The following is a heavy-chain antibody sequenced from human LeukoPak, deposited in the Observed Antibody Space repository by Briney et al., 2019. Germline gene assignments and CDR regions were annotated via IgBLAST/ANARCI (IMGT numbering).Heavy chain of an antibody. D-gene: IGHD3-22*01. J-gene: IGHJ4*02. CDR3: ARGDDSSGYLFDY. V-gene: IGHV4-31*03. Sequence: SETLSLTCTVSGGSVSSGGYYWSWIRQHPGKGLEWIGYIYYSGSTYYNPSLESRVTISVDRSKNQFSLKLSSVTAADTAVYYCARGDDSSGYLFDYWGQGTLVTVSS. CDR1: GGSVSSGGYY. CDR2: IYYSGST.